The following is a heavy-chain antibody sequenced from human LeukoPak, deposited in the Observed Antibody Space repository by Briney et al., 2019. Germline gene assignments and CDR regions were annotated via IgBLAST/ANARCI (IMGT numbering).Heavy chain of an antibody. CDR1: GFTFSTYE. V-gene: IGHV3-48*03. D-gene: IGHD3-22*01. CDR3: ARAEGYYDSSGNDAFDI. CDR2: VSGSGLTI. J-gene: IGHJ3*02. Sequence: PGGSLRLSCAASGFTFSTYEMNWVRQAPGKGLEWVSYVSGSGLTIYYADSVKGRFTISRDNAKNSLYLHLNSLRAEDTAVYYCARAEGYYDSSGNDAFDIWGQGTMVTVSS.